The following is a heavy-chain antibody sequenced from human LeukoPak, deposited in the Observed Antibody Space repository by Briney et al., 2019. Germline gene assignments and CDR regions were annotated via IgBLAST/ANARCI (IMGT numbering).Heavy chain of an antibody. CDR1: GGSFSGYY. CDR3: ARGLRYPDY. Sequence: PSGTLSLTCAVYGGSFSGYYWSWIRQPPGKGPEWIGEINHSGSTNYNPSLKSRVTISVDTSKNQFSLKLSSVTAADTAVYYCARGLRYPDYWGQGTLVTVSS. V-gene: IGHV4-34*01. J-gene: IGHJ4*02. D-gene: IGHD1-14*01. CDR2: INHSGST.